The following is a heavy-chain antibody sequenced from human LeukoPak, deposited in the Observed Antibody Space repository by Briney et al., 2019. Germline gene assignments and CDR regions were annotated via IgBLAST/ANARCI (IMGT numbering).Heavy chain of an antibody. V-gene: IGHV3-21*01. J-gene: IGHJ3*02. D-gene: IGHD3-3*01. CDR3: AIGSRFGVVERDAFYI. CDR1: GFTFSRYR. Sequence: GGSLRLSCAASGFTFSRYRMNWVRQAPGKGREWGSSISIISNLIYYTDSVKGRFTLSRDNAKTSLCLQMNSLRDEDTGGYDCAIGSRFGVVERDAFYIWGQGTMVNVSS. CDR2: ISIISNLI.